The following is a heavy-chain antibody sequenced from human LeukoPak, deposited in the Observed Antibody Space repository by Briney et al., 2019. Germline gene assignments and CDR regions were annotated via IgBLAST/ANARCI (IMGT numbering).Heavy chain of an antibody. V-gene: IGHV4-34*01. J-gene: IGHJ4*02. CDR3: ARRKGYDYVWGSYRWDY. CDR1: SESFSGYY. Sequence: KPSETLSLTCAIYSESFSGYYWSWIRQPPGKGLEWIGEINHSGSTNYNPSLKSRVTISVDTSKNQFSLKLSSVTAADTAVYYCARRKGYDYVWGSYRWDYWGQGTLVTVSS. D-gene: IGHD3-16*02. CDR2: INHSGST.